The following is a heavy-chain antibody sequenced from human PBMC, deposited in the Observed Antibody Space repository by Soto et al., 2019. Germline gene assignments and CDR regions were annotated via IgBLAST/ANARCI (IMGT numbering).Heavy chain of an antibody. CDR1: GFTFSNYN. J-gene: IGHJ3*02. CDR3: VRESYPAKAFDS. D-gene: IGHD2-2*01. CDR2: IRSRSIDM. Sequence: EVQLVESGGGLVKPGESLRLSCAASGFTFSNYNINWVRQAPGKGLEWVSSIRSRSIDMYYADSVKGRFTISRDDAKNSLSLQMNGLRAEDTAVYFCVRESYPAKAFDSWGQGTMVTVSS. V-gene: IGHV3-21*01.